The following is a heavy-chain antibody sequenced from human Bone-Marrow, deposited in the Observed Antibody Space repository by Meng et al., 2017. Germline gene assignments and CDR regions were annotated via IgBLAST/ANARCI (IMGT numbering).Heavy chain of an antibody. Sequence: EVRLLESGGGLVQPGGSLRLSCAASGFTFSTVGMNWVRQAPGKGLEWVSTISSTGGATYYADSVKGRLTISRDNFKNTLYLQMNSLRAEDTAVYYCVPRTTYFDSWGLGTLVTVSS. J-gene: IGHJ4*02. CDR3: VPRTTYFDS. D-gene: IGHD4-11*01. V-gene: IGHV3-23*01. CDR2: ISSTGGAT. CDR1: GFTFSTVG.